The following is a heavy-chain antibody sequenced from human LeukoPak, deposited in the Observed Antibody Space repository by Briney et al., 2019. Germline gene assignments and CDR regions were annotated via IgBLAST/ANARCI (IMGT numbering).Heavy chain of an antibody. CDR1: GFTFSSYA. CDR3: ARRDIVVVVSASDY. Sequence: PGGSLRLSCAASGFTFSSYAMHWVRQALGKGLEWVSGITASGDSTYYGDSVKGRFTMSRDNSKNTVYQQMNSLRVDDTAVYFCARRDIVVVVSASDYWGQGTLVTVSS. J-gene: IGHJ4*02. D-gene: IGHD2-15*01. V-gene: IGHV3-23*01. CDR2: ITASGDST.